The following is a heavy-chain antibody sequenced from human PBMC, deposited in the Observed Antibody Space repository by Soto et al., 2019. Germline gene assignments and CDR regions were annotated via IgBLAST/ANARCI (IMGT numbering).Heavy chain of an antibody. V-gene: IGHV4-34*01. J-gene: IGHJ4*02. CDR3: ARGLSRYSSSWYARDMYYFDY. D-gene: IGHD6-13*01. CDR2: INHSGST. Sequence: QVQLQQWGAGLLKPSETLSLTCAVYGGSFSGYYWSWIRQPPGKGLEWIGEINHSGSTNYNPSLKRRVTISVDTSKNQFSLKLSSVTAADTAVYYCARGLSRYSSSWYARDMYYFDYWGQGTLVTVSS. CDR1: GGSFSGYY.